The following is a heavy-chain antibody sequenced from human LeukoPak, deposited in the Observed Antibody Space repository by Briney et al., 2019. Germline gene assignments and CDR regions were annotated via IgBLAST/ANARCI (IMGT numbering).Heavy chain of an antibody. D-gene: IGHD1-26*01. CDR3: ARDRGATAAS. V-gene: IGHV3-48*04. CDR2: ISSTSNTI. J-gene: IGHJ4*02. CDR1: GFTFSDYA. Sequence: GGSLRLSCAGSGFTFSDYAINWVRQAPGKGLEWVSYISSTSNTIFYADSVKGRFTISRDNAKNSLYLQMNSLRAEDTAVYYCARDRGATAASWGQGTLVTVSS.